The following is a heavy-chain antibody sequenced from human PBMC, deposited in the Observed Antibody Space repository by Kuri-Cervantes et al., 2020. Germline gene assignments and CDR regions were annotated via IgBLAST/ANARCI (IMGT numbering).Heavy chain of an antibody. CDR1: GFTFSSHW. CDR2: IKPDGSDK. Sequence: GGSLRLSCAASGFTFSSHWVSWVRQAPGKGLEWLANIKPDGSDKYYVDSVEGRFTISRDNSKNTLYLQMNSLRAEDTAVYYCAVGESDAFDIWGQGTMVPSPQ. CDR3: AVGESDAFDI. D-gene: IGHD4-17*01. J-gene: IGHJ3*02. V-gene: IGHV3-7*01.